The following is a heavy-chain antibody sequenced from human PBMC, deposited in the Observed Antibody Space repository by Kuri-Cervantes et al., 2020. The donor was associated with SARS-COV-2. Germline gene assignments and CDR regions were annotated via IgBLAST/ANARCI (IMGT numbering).Heavy chain of an antibody. CDR2: ISYDGSNK. Sequence: GESLKISCAASGFTFSSYAMHWVRQAPGKGLEWVAAISYDGSNKYYADSVKGRFTISRDNSKNTLYLQMNSLRAEDTAVYYCARFRSYCSSTSCYLANAFDIWGQGTMVTVSS. D-gene: IGHD2-2*01. CDR1: GFTFSSYA. V-gene: IGHV3-30-3*01. CDR3: ARFRSYCSSTSCYLANAFDI. J-gene: IGHJ3*02.